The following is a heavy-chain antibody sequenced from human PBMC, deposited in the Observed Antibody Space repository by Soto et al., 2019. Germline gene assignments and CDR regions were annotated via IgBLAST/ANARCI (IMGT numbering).Heavy chain of an antibody. V-gene: IGHV3-9*01. CDR3: ARDQAGGWISHGYDH. Sequence: EVQLVESGGRLVQPGRSLRLSCVGTGLNFDDFAMHWVRQAPGKGLEWVSGITWNSRVLAYADSVKGRFTISRDNSENTLYLQMNSLKDEDTAVYFCARDQAGGWISHGYDHWGQGSRVDVSA. D-gene: IGHD5-12*01. CDR1: GLNFDDFA. J-gene: IGHJ4*02. CDR2: ITWNSRVL.